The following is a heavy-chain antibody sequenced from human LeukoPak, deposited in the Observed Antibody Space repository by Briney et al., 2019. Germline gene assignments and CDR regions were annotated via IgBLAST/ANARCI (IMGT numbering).Heavy chain of an antibody. CDR1: GGSFSGYY. Sequence: TSETLSLTCAVYGGSFSGYYWSWIRQPPGKGLEWIGEINHSGSTNYNPSLKSRVTISVDTSKNQFSLKLSSVTAADTAVYYCARHKYSSGWPPEGAFDIWGQGTMVTVSS. D-gene: IGHD6-19*01. J-gene: IGHJ3*02. CDR3: ARHKYSSGWPPEGAFDI. CDR2: INHSGST. V-gene: IGHV4-34*01.